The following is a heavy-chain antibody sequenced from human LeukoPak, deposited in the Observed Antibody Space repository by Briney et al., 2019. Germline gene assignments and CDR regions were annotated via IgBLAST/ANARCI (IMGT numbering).Heavy chain of an antibody. D-gene: IGHD3-10*01. Sequence: SETLSLTCAVYGGSFSGYYWSWIRQPPGKGLEWIGEINHSASTNYNPSLKSRVTISVDTSKNQFSLKLSSVTAADTAVYYCARGAYYYGSGSSVSSGMDVWGKGTTVTVSS. V-gene: IGHV4-34*01. J-gene: IGHJ6*04. CDR3: ARGAYYYGSGSSVSSGMDV. CDR2: INHSAST. CDR1: GGSFSGYY.